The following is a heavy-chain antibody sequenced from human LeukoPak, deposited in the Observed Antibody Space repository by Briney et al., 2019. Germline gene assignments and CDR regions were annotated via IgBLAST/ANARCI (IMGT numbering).Heavy chain of an antibody. V-gene: IGHV3-53*01. J-gene: IGHJ4*02. D-gene: IGHD5-12*01. Sequence: PGGSLRLSCAASGFTVRTNYMGWVRQAPGKGLEWVSVIYSGGATYYADSVKGRFTISRDNSKNTLYLQMNSLRAEDTAAYYCAREKNDIVLTSYYFDYWGQGTLVTVSS. CDR2: IYSGGAT. CDR1: GFTVRTNY. CDR3: AREKNDIVLTSYYFDY.